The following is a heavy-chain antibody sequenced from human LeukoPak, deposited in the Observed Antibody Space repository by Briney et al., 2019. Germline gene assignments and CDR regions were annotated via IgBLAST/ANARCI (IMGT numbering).Heavy chain of an antibody. D-gene: IGHD6-6*01. CDR1: GFTFSSYS. V-gene: IGHV3-21*01. J-gene: IGHJ4*02. CDR2: ISSSSSYI. Sequence: PGGSLRLSCAASGFTFSSYSMNWVRQAPGKGLEWVSSISSSSSYIYYADSVKGRFTISRDNAKNSLYLQMNSLRAEDTAVYYCARRPRGSSSSLVDYWGQGTLVTVSS. CDR3: ARRPRGSSSSLVDY.